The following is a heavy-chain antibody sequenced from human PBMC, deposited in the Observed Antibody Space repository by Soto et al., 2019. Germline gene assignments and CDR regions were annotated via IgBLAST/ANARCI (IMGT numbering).Heavy chain of an antibody. CDR1: GFTFSNAW. J-gene: IGHJ5*02. CDR3: TKDDPINTS. D-gene: IGHD3-16*01. V-gene: IGHV3-15*01. CDR2: IKSKTDGETT. Sequence: PGGSLRLSCVASGFTFSNAWMSWVRQAPGKGLEWVGRIKSKTDGETTDYAAPVKGRFTISRDDSKNKLYLQMNRLKTDDTAVYYCTKDDPINTSWGQGP.